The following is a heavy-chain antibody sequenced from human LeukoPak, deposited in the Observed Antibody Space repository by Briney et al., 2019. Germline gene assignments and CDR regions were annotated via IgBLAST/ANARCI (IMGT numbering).Heavy chain of an antibody. Sequence: VASVKVSCKASGGTFSSYAISWVRQAPGQGLEWMGGIIPIFGTANYAQKFQGRVTITTDESTSTAYMELSSLRSEDTAVYYCARGNDILTSNYGMDVWGQGTTVTVSS. CDR2: IIPIFGTA. D-gene: IGHD3-9*01. V-gene: IGHV1-69*05. CDR3: ARGNDILTSNYGMDV. CDR1: GGTFSSYA. J-gene: IGHJ6*02.